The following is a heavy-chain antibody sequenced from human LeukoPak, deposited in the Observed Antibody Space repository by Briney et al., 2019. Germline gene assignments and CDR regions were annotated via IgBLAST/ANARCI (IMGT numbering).Heavy chain of an antibody. CDR3: AKVGTYSDSSGYLKWFDP. J-gene: IGHJ5*02. CDR2: ISASGVRT. V-gene: IGHV3-23*01. Sequence: GGSLRLSCAASGFTFSSYAMSWVRQAPGKGLDWVSTISASGVRTYYADSVKGRFTISRDNSKNTLYLQMNSLRAEDTAVYYCAKVGTYSDSSGYLKWFDPWGQGTLVTVSS. CDR1: GFTFSSYA. D-gene: IGHD3-22*01.